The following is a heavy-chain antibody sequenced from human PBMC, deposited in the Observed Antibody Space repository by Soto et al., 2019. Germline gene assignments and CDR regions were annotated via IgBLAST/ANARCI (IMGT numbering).Heavy chain of an antibody. D-gene: IGHD6-6*01. V-gene: IGHV3-23*01. J-gene: IGHJ4*02. CDR1: GFTFSDHG. Sequence: EVQLLESGGGLVQPGGSLRLSCVGSGFTFSDHGMSWVRQAPGKGLEWVSAISGSVGSTFYADSVKGRFTISRDNSKNTLYLQMNSLREEDTAVYYCAKDRTVAARNYDEWGQGVLVTVSS. CDR3: AKDRTVAARNYDE. CDR2: ISGSVGST.